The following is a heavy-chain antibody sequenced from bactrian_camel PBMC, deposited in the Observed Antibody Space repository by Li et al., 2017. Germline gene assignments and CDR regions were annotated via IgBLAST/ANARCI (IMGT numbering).Heavy chain of an antibody. D-gene: IGHD1*01. Sequence: HVQLVESGGGLVQPGKSLRLSCVASGFTFSSYWMYWVRQAPGKGLEWVSTIYPGGGSKYYADSVKDRFTISQDAAKNTVYLQMNCLKPEDTAMYYCAAGRDLFVGHGRCRKATYRGPGTQVTVS. CDR1: GFTFSSYW. CDR2: IYPGGGSK. CDR3: AAGRDLFVGHGRCRKATY. V-gene: IGHV3S1*01. J-gene: IGHJ4*01.